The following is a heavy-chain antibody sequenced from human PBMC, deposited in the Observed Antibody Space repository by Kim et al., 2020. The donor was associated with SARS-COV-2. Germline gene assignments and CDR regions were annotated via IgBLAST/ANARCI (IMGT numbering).Heavy chain of an antibody. CDR2: IYSGGST. J-gene: IGHJ2*01. CDR1: GFTVSSNY. Sequence: GGSLRHSCAASGFTVSSNYMSWVRQAPGKGLEWVSVIYSGGSTYYADSVKGRFTISRDNSKNTLYLQMNSLRAEDTAVYYRARDPNYGGPAGYFDLWGRGTLVTVSS. CDR3: ARDPNYGGPAGYFDL. D-gene: IGHD4-17*01. V-gene: IGHV3-53*01.